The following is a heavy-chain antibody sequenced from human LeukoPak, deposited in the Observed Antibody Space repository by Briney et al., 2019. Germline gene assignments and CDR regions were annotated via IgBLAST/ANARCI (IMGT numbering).Heavy chain of an antibody. CDR2: TYYSGST. Sequence: SETLSLACTVSGGSISSGDYYWSWIRQPPGKGLEWIGYTYYSGSTYYNPSLKSRVTISVDTSKNQFSLKLSSVTAADTAVYYCARDRGYCSSTSCNNWFDPWGQGTLVTVSS. V-gene: IGHV4-30-4*01. CDR1: GGSISSGDYY. CDR3: ARDRGYCSSTSCNNWFDP. J-gene: IGHJ5*02. D-gene: IGHD2-2*03.